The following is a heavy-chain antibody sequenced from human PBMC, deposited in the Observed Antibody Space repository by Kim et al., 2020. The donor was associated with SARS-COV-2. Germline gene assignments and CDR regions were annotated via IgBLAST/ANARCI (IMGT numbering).Heavy chain of an antibody. CDR2: ISYDGSNK. V-gene: IGHV3-30*18. CDR1: GFTFSTYG. D-gene: IGHD6-13*01. CDR3: AQEKAATGTIGY. J-gene: IGHJ4*02. Sequence: GSLRLSCAASGFTFSTYGMHWVRQAPGKGLEWVALISYDGSNKFYVDSVKGRFTISRDNSRNTLYLQMNSLRAEDTAIYYCAQEKAATGTIGYWGQGTL.